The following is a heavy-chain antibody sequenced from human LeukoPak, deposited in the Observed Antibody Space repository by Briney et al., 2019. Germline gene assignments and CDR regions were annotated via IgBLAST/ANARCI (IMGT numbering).Heavy chain of an antibody. CDR1: GFTFQTFG. J-gene: IGHJ4*02. D-gene: IGHD2-21*01. Sequence: GGSLRLSCAVSGFTFQTFGMHWVRQTPGKGLEWVALISFDGSYKYYTDSVKGRFTISRDNSKNTLYLQMDSLRAEDAAVYFCAKAPVTSCRGAYCYPFDSWGQGTLVTVSS. CDR2: ISFDGSYK. V-gene: IGHV3-30*18. CDR3: AKAPVTSCRGAYCYPFDS.